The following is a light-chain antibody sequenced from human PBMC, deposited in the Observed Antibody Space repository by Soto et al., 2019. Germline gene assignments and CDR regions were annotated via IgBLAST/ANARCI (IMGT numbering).Light chain of an antibody. CDR2: ATS. CDR3: QQYGSSPRT. J-gene: IGKJ1*01. Sequence: EIVLTQSPGTLSLSPGERATFSCRASQSISSSYLAWYQQKPGQAPRLLIYATSSRATGIPDRFSGSGSETDFTLTSSRLEPEDFAVYHCQQYGSSPRTFGQGTKVEIK. V-gene: IGKV3-20*01. CDR1: QSISSSY.